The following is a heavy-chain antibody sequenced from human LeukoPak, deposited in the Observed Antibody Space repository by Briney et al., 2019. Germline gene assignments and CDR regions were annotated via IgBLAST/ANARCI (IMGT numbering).Heavy chain of an antibody. D-gene: IGHD3-22*01. CDR2: IIPILGIA. CDR3: ARESSRYYDSSGRYTA. V-gene: IGHV1-69*04. J-gene: IGHJ5*02. CDR1: GGTFSSYA. Sequence: SVKVSCKASGGTFSSYAISWVRQAPGQGLEWMGRIIPILGIANYAQKFQGRVTITADKSTSTAYMELSSLRSEDTAVYYCARESSRYYDSSGRYTAWGQGTLVTVSS.